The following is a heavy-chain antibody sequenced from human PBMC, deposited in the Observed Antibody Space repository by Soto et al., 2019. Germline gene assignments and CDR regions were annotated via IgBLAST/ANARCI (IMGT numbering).Heavy chain of an antibody. D-gene: IGHD3-22*01. CDR2: INAGNGNT. V-gene: IGHV1-3*01. J-gene: IGHJ6*02. CDR3: AREEYYYDSSGYYPLYGMDV. Sequence: GASVKVCSKASGYTFTYYAMRWVRQAPGQRLEWMGWINAGNGNTQYSQKFQGRVTITRDTSANTAYMELSSLRSEDTAVYYCAREEYYYDSSGYYPLYGMDVWG. CDR1: GYTFTYYA.